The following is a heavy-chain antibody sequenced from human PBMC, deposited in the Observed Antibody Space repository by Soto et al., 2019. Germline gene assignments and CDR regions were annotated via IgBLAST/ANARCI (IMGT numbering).Heavy chain of an antibody. CDR1: GFTFSTYS. CDR2: TKQDESEK. J-gene: IGHJ4*02. V-gene: IGHV3-7*01. D-gene: IGHD3-3*01. Sequence: GGSLRLSWTASGFTFSTYSMSWVRQAPGKGLEWVANTKQDESEKYNVDSVKGRFTISRDNARNSLFLQMNSLRAEDTAIYYWAGDGSGFSVYWGQGTLVTVSS. CDR3: AGDGSGFSVY.